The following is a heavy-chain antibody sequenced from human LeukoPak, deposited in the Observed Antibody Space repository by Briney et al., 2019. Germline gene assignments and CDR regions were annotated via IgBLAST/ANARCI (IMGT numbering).Heavy chain of an antibody. D-gene: IGHD4-17*01. CDR3: GRKGYGDYGLY. CDR2: IKEDGSEK. V-gene: IGHV3-7*01. CDR1: GFTFSSYW. Sequence: PGGSLRLSCAASGFTFSSYWMTWVRQAPRKGLESVANIKEDGSEKYYVDSVKGRFTISRDNAKNLLYLQMNSLRVEATAVYYCGRKGYGDYGLYWGQGILVTISS. J-gene: IGHJ4*02.